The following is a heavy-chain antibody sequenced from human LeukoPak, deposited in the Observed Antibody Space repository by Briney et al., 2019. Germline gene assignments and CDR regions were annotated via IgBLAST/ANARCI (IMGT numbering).Heavy chain of an antibody. CDR1: GGSISSGGYY. J-gene: IGHJ4*02. V-gene: IGHV4-30-2*01. CDR2: IYHSGST. CDR3: ARFDYYGSGSYYRAGLDY. Sequence: SETLSLTCTVSGGSISSGGYYWSWIRQPPGKGLEWIGYIYHSGSTYYNPSLKSRVTISVDTSKNQFSLKLSSVTAADTAVYYCARFDYYGSGSYYRAGLDYWGQGTLVTVSS. D-gene: IGHD3-10*01.